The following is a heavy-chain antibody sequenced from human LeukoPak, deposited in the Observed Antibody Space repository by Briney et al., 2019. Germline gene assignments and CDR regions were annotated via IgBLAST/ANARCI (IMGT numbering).Heavy chain of an antibody. Sequence: GGSLRLSCAVSGITLSNYGMSWVRQAPGKGLEWVAGISDSGGRTNYADSVKGRFTVSRDNPKNTLYLQMNSLRAEDTAVYFCAKRGVVIRVILVGFHKEAYYFDFWGQGALVTVSS. CDR3: AKRGVVIRVILVGFHKEAYYFDF. J-gene: IGHJ4*02. D-gene: IGHD3-22*01. CDR1: GITLSNYG. V-gene: IGHV3-23*01. CDR2: ISDSGGRT.